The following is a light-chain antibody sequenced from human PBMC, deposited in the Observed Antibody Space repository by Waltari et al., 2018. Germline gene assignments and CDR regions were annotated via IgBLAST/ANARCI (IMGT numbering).Light chain of an antibody. CDR3: AAWDDSLSGRV. Sequence: QSVLTQPPSASETPGQRVTITYSGSRTTIGSNYVYWSQQLPGKAPKLLIYRNKQRPSGVPDRFSGSKSGTSASLAISGLRSEDEADYYCAAWDDSLSGRVFGGGTKVTIL. J-gene: IGLJ3*02. CDR2: RNK. V-gene: IGLV1-47*01. CDR1: RTTIGSNY.